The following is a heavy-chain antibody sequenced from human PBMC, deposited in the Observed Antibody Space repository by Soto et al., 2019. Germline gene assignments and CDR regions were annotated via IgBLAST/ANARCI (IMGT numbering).Heavy chain of an antibody. CDR3: ARAFFRESIWSGYYGSRWFDP. J-gene: IGHJ5*02. CDR1: GGSISSGGYY. V-gene: IGHV4-31*03. Sequence: SETLSLTCTVSGGSISSGGYYWSWIRQHPGKGLEWFGYIYYSGSTYYNPSLKSRVTISVDTSKNQFSLKLSSVTAADTAVYYCARAFFRESIWSGYYGSRWFDPWGQGTLVTVSS. CDR2: IYYSGST. D-gene: IGHD3-3*01.